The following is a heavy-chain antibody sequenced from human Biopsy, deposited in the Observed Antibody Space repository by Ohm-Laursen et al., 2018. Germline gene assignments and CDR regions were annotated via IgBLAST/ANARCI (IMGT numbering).Heavy chain of an antibody. J-gene: IGHJ6*02. Sequence: SVKVSCKASGGTFTNHAVGWVRQAPGHGLEWMGGIITVSETAGYAERFQGRVTITADVTTTTAYMDLSGLRSEDTAVYYCVAYPSSGFFENNDDFAMDVWGQGTTVIVSS. D-gene: IGHD6-19*01. CDR1: GGTFTNHA. CDR3: VAYPSSGFFENNDDFAMDV. V-gene: IGHV1-69*13. CDR2: IITVSETA.